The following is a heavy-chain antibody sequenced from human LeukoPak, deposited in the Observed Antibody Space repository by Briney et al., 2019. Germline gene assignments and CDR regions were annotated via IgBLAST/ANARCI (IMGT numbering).Heavy chain of an antibody. CDR3: AREGNQGYCSGGSCYFIDY. CDR1: GGSISSYY. D-gene: IGHD2-15*01. Sequence: PETLSLTCTVSGGSISSYYWSWIRQPPGKGLEWIGYIYYSGSTNYNPSLKSRVTISVDTSKNQFSLKLSSVTAADTAVYYCAREGNQGYCSGGSCYFIDYWGQGTLVTVSS. V-gene: IGHV4-59*12. CDR2: IYYSGST. J-gene: IGHJ4*02.